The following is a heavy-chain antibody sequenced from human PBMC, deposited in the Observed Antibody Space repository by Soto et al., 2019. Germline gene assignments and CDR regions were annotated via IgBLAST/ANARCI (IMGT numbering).Heavy chain of an antibody. J-gene: IGHJ4*02. CDR3: AKGGGGQLVRAGGIIDY. Sequence: EVQLLESGGGLVQPGGSLRLSCAASGFTFSSYAMSWVRQAPGKGLEWVSAISGSGGSTYYADSVKGRFTISRDNSKNTLYLQMNSLRAEDTAVYYCAKGGGGQLVRAGGIIDYWGQGTLVTVSS. CDR2: ISGSGGST. V-gene: IGHV3-23*01. D-gene: IGHD6-6*01. CDR1: GFTFSSYA.